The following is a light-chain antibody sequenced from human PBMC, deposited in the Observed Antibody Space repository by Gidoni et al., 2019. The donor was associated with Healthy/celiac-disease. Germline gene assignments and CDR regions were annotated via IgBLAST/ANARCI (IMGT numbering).Light chain of an antibody. J-gene: IGKJ4*01. Sequence: IQMPQSPSTLSASVGDRVTITCRASQSISSWLAWYQQKPGKAPKLLIYKASSLESGVPSRFSGRGSGTEFTLTISSLQPDDFATYYCQQYNSYSPGVTFGGGTKVEI. CDR3: QQYNSYSPGVT. CDR2: KAS. CDR1: QSISSW. V-gene: IGKV1-5*03.